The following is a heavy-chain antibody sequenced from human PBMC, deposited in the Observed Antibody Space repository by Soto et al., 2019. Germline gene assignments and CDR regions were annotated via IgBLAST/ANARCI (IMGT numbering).Heavy chain of an antibody. D-gene: IGHD4-17*01. CDR2: ISWNSGSI. CDR3: AKAQYLDGDYVPEAFDI. CDR1: GFTFDDNA. J-gene: IGHJ3*02. Sequence: EVQLVESGGGWVQPGRSLRLSCAASGFTFDDNAMHWVLQTPGTGLEWVSGISWNSGSIGYADAVKGRFTISRDNAKKSLYLRMESLRAEDTALYYCAKAQYLDGDYVPEAFDIWGQGTMVTVAS. V-gene: IGHV3-9*01.